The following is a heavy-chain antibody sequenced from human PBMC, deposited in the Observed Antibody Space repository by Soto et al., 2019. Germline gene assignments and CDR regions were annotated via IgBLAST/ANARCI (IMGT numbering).Heavy chain of an antibody. CDR1: GGSFSGYY. D-gene: IGHD3-22*01. CDR3: ARRSITMIVVVLDY. V-gene: IGHV4-34*01. J-gene: IGHJ4*02. CDR2: INHSGST. Sequence: ETLSLTCAVYGGSFSGYYWSWIRQPPGKGLEWIGEINHSGSTNYNPSLKSRVTISVDTSKNQFSLKLSSVTAADTAVYYCARRSITMIVVVLDYWGQGTLVTVSS.